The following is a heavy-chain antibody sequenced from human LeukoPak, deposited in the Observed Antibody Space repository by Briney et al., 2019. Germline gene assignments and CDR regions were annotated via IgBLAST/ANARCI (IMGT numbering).Heavy chain of an antibody. Sequence: SETLSLTCTVSGGSISSYYWSWIRQPPGKGLEWIGYIYYSGSTNYKPSLKSRVTISVDTSKNQFSLKLSSVTAADTAVYYCARGKTYYYYYMDVWGKGTTVTISS. V-gene: IGHV4-59*08. J-gene: IGHJ6*03. CDR3: ARGKTYYYYYMDV. CDR1: GGSISSYY. CDR2: IYYSGST.